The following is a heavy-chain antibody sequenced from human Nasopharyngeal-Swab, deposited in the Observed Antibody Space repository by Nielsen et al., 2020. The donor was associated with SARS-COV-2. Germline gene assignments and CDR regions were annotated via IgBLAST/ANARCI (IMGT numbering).Heavy chain of an antibody. CDR1: GLTFSSYS. J-gene: IGHJ6*03. CDR3: ARDGGNSSSWYWYYYYYMDV. V-gene: IGHV3-21*01. CDR2: ISSSSSYI. D-gene: IGHD6-13*01. Sequence: GGSLRLSCAASGLTFSSYSMNWVRQAPGKGLEWVSSISSSSSYIYYADSVKGRFTISRDNAKNSLYLQMNSLRAEDTAVYYCARDGGNSSSWYWYYYYYMDVWGKGTTVTVSS.